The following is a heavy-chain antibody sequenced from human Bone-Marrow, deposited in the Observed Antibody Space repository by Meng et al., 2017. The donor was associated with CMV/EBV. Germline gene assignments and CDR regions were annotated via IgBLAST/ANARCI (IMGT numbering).Heavy chain of an antibody. V-gene: IGHV1-18*01. J-gene: IGHJ6*02. CDR2: ISAYNGNT. CDR3: ARDTYYDFWSGYYAPLHYYYYGMDV. CDR1: GYTFTSYG. D-gene: IGHD3-3*01. Sequence: ASVKVSCKASGYTFTSYGISWVRQAPGQGLEWMGWISAYNGNTNYAQKLQGRVTMTTDTSTSTPYMELRSLRSDDTAVYYCARDTYYDFWSGYYAPLHYYYYGMDVWGQGTTVTVSS.